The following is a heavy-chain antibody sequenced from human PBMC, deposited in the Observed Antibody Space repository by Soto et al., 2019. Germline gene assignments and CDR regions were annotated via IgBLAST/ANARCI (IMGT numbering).Heavy chain of an antibody. Sequence: GGSLRLSCAASGLTFSDHHMDWFRKAPGKGLEWVGRARNKANSYTTAYAASVKGRFTISRDDSKNSLSLQMNSLTTEDTAVYLCDRLMGTSFDLWGQGTLVTVSS. CDR1: GLTFSDHH. D-gene: IGHD2-8*01. CDR2: ARNKANSYTT. J-gene: IGHJ4*02. V-gene: IGHV3-72*01. CDR3: DRLMGTSFDL.